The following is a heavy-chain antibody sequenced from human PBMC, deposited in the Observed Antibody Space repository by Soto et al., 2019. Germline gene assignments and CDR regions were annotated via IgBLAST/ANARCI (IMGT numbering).Heavy chain of an antibody. J-gene: IGHJ5*02. D-gene: IGHD2-15*01. CDR2: MNPNSGNT. CDR3: ARGYGYCSGGSCDNWFDP. Sequence: ASVKVSCKASGYTFTSYDINWVRQATGQGLEWMGWMNPNSGNTGYAQKFQGRVTMTRNTSISTAYMELSSLRSEDTAVYYCARGYGYCSGGSCDNWFDPWGQGTLVTVSS. V-gene: IGHV1-8*01. CDR1: GYTFTSYD.